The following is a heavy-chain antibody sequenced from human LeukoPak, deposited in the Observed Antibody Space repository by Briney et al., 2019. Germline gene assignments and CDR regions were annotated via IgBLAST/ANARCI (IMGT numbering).Heavy chain of an antibody. CDR2: ISSRGGRI. Sequence: GGSLRLSCAASGFTFSSYEMNWGRQAPGKGLEGVSYISSRGGRIYYADSGKGRFTISRDNAKNSLSLQMNSLRAEDTALYYCARDELRTGAFDIWGQGTMVTVSS. CDR3: ARDELRTGAFDI. V-gene: IGHV3-48*03. CDR1: GFTFSSYE. D-gene: IGHD1-7*01. J-gene: IGHJ3*02.